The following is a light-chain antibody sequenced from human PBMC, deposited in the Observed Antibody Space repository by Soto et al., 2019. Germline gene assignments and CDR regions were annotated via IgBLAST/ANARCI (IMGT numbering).Light chain of an antibody. V-gene: IGLV2-14*01. Sequence: QSVLTQPASVSGSPGQSITISCTGTSSDVGGYNYVSWYQQHPGKAPKLMIYEVNNRPSEVSNRFSGSKSGNTASLTISGLQPEDEPDYYCNSYTSRYTFVLGTGTKLTVL. CDR3: NSYTSRYTFV. CDR1: SSDVGGYNY. CDR2: EVN. J-gene: IGLJ1*01.